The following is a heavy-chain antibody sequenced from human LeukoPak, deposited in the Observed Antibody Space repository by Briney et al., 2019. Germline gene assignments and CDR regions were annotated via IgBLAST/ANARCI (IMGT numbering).Heavy chain of an antibody. CDR1: GGSISSYY. CDR2: IYTSGST. D-gene: IGHD3-22*01. Sequence: SETLSLTCTVSGGSISSYYWSWIRQPAGKGLEWIGRIYTSGSTNYNPSLKSRVTMSVDTSKNQFSLKLSSVTAADTAVYYCAREGGIDSSLRGAFDIWGQGTMVTVSS. J-gene: IGHJ3*02. V-gene: IGHV4-4*07. CDR3: AREGGIDSSLRGAFDI.